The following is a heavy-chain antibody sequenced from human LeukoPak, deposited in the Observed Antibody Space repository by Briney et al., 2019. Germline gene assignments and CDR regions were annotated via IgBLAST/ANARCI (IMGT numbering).Heavy chain of an antibody. D-gene: IGHD2-2*01. CDR1: GYSFSTHW. CDR2: IYPGDSDT. Sequence: GESLNFSWKGSGYSFSTHWIGWVREMPGKGLEWMAIIYPGDSDTRYSPSFQGQVTISADKSISTAYLQWSSLKASDTAMYYCARLGYCSSRSCYYGMDVWGQGTMVTVSS. V-gene: IGHV5-51*01. J-gene: IGHJ6*02. CDR3: ARLGYCSSRSCYYGMDV.